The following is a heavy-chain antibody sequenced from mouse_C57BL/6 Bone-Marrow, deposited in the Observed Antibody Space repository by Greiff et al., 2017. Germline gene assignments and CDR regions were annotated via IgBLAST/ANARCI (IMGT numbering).Heavy chain of an antibody. V-gene: IGHV5-17*01. Sequence: EVMLVESGGGLVKPGGSLKLSCAASGFTFSDYGMHWVRQAPEKGLEWVAYISSGSSTIYYADTVKGRFTIARDNAKNTLFLQMTSLRSEETAMYYCARRGYSNYVGYWYFDVWGTGTTVTVSS. CDR2: ISSGSSTI. CDR3: ARRGYSNYVGYWYFDV. D-gene: IGHD2-5*01. CDR1: GFTFSDYG. J-gene: IGHJ1*03.